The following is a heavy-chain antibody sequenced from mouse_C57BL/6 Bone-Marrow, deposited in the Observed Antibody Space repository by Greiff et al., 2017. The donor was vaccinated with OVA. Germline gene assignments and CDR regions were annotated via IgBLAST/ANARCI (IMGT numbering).Heavy chain of an antibody. CDR2: ISSGGDYI. D-gene: IGHD1-2*01. CDR3: TRDERYYGYYYAMDY. V-gene: IGHV5-9-1*02. Sequence: DVKLVESGEGLVKPGGSLKLSCAASGFTFSSYAMSWVRQTPEKRLEWVAYISSGGDYIYYADTVKGRFTISRDNARNTLDLQMSSLKSEDTAMYYCTRDERYYGYYYAMDYWGQGTSVTVSS. J-gene: IGHJ4*01. CDR1: GFTFSSYA.